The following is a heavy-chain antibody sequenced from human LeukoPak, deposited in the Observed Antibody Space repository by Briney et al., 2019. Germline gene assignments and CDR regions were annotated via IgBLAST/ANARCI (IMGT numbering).Heavy chain of an antibody. CDR3: ARGGDYGDYVFHY. V-gene: IGHV4-39*07. CDR1: GVSISSSNSY. J-gene: IGHJ4*02. D-gene: IGHD4-17*01. CDR2: IYHSGST. Sequence: SETLSLTCSVSGVSISSSNSYWGWIRQPPGKGLEWIGEIYHSGSTNYNPSLKSRVTISVDTSKNQFSLKLYSVTAADTAVYYCARGGDYGDYVFHYWGQGTLVTVSS.